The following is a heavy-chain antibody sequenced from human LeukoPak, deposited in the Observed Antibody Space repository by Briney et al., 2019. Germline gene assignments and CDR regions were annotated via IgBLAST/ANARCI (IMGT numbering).Heavy chain of an antibody. D-gene: IGHD2-2*01. V-gene: IGHV1-46*01. CDR3: ARDLSGPARPFGQLPLPYYYYGMDV. CDR1: GYTVTSYF. J-gene: IGHJ6*02. CDR2: INPSGDST. Sequence: GASVKVSCKASGYTVTSYFIHWVRQAPGQGLEWMGIINPSGDSTSYAQKFQGRVTMTRDTSISTAYMELSRLRSDDTAVYYCARDLSGPARPFGQLPLPYYYYGMDVWGQGTTVTVSS.